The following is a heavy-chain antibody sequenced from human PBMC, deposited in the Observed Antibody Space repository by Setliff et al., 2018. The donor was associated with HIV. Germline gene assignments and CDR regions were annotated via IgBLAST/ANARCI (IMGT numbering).Heavy chain of an antibody. J-gene: IGHJ4*02. V-gene: IGHV3-23*01. D-gene: IGHD3-22*01. CDR3: ARESYYDRSGYYVPLDY. Sequence: GGSLRLSCAASGFTFSNYAMSWVRQAPGKGLEWVSGISGSAGTTYYADSVKGRFTISRDNSKNTLYLQMNSLRAEDTAVYYCARESYYDRSGYYVPLDYWGQGTLVTVSS. CDR1: GFTFSNYA. CDR2: ISGSAGTT.